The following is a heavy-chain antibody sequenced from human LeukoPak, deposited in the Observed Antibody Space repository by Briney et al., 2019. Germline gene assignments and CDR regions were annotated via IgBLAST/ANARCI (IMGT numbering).Heavy chain of an antibody. CDR1: GGTFSSYA. D-gene: IGHD3-10*01. J-gene: IGHJ4*02. V-gene: IGHV1-69*13. CDR2: IIPIFGTA. CDR3: ASLPIAMVRGVMALDY. Sequence: SVKVSCKASGGTFSSYAISWVRQAPGQGLEWMGGIIPIFGTANYAQKFQGRVTITADESTSTAYMELCSLRSEDTAVYYGASLPIAMVRGVMALDYWGQGTLVTVSS.